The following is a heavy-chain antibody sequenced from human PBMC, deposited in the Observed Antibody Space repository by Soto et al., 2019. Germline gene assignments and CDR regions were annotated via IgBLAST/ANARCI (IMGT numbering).Heavy chain of an antibody. J-gene: IGHJ4*02. Sequence: QVQLVQSGAEVKRPGSSVKVSCKASGDTFNFYSINWVRQAPGVGLEWVGRVNPILSMSNYARRFQGRFTMTAEKSTSTAHRELRSLRSEDTAIYYCASSYGSGYRAFDYWGQGALGTVSS. CDR3: ASSYGSGYRAFDY. CDR2: VNPILSMS. D-gene: IGHD3-10*01. V-gene: IGHV1-69*02. CDR1: GDTFNFYS.